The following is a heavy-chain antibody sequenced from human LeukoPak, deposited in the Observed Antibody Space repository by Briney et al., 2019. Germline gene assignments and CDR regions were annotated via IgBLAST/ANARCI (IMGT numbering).Heavy chain of an antibody. V-gene: IGHV3-23*01. D-gene: IGHD1-7*01. Sequence: GGSLRLSCAASGFTFSSYAMSWVRQVPGKGLEWVSVISGSGDNTYYADSVRGRFTISRDNSKNTIYLQMDSLRAEDTAIYYCARDYWWNYDYWGQGTLVTVSS. J-gene: IGHJ4*02. CDR3: ARDYWWNYDY. CDR1: GFTFSSYA. CDR2: ISGSGDNT.